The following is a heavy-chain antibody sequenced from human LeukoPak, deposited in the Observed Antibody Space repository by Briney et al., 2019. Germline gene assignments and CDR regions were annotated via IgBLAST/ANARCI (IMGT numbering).Heavy chain of an antibody. D-gene: IGHD2-2*01. CDR1: GFTFDDYA. CDR2: ISWNSGSI. V-gene: IGHV3-9*01. Sequence: GRSLRLSCAASGFTFDDYAMHWVRQAPGKGLEWVSGISWNSGSIGYADSVKGRFTISRDNSKNTLYLQMNSLRAEDTAVYYCARVYQGYFDYWGQGTLVTVSS. J-gene: IGHJ4*02. CDR3: ARVYQGYFDY.